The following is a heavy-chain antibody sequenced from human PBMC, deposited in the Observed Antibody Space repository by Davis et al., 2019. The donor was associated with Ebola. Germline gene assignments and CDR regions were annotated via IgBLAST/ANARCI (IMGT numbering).Heavy chain of an antibody. CDR1: GGSISSSSYY. Sequence: MPSETLSLTCTVSGGSISSSSYYWGWIRQPPGKGLEWIGSIYYSGSTYYNPSLKSRVTISVDTSKNQFSLKLSSVTAADTAVYYCARRDQGYCSSTSCRDRHLYNWFDPWGQGTLVTVSS. J-gene: IGHJ5*02. D-gene: IGHD2-2*01. CDR2: IYYSGST. CDR3: ARRDQGYCSSTSCRDRHLYNWFDP. V-gene: IGHV4-39*01.